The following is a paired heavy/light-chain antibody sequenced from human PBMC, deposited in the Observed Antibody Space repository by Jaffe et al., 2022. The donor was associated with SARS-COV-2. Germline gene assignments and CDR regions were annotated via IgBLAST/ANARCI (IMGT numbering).Light chain of an antibody. CDR1: QSVSSSS. Sequence: EIVLTQSPGTLSLSPGERATLSCRASQSVSSSSLAWYQQKPGQAPRLLIYGASSRATGIPDRFSGSGSGTDFTLTISRLEPEDFAVYYCQQYGSSPRTFGGGTKVEIK. V-gene: IGKV3-20*01. J-gene: IGKJ4*01. CDR3: QQYGSSPRT. CDR2: GAS.
Heavy chain of an antibody. V-gene: IGHV3-48*01. CDR1: GFTFSSYN. CDR3: ARDQGGRITMVRGVIGWFDP. J-gene: IGHJ5*02. D-gene: IGHD3-10*01. CDR2: ISSSSNNI. Sequence: EVQLVESGGGLVQPGGSLRLSCAASGFTFSSYNMNWVRQAPGKGLEWVSYISSSSNNIYYADSVKGRFTISRDNAKNSLYLQMNSLRAEDTAVYYCARDQGGRITMVRGVIGWFDPWGQGTLVTVSS.